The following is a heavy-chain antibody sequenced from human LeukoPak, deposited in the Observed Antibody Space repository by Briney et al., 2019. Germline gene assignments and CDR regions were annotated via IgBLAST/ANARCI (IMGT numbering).Heavy chain of an antibody. J-gene: IGHJ4*02. CDR3: AKAMRLTTMTTGDNTDY. CDR1: GFPFSSYA. Sequence: GGSLRLLCAASGFPFSSYAMRWVRHAPGKALEWVSGIRGSGGSTNYADSVKGRFTISRDNSNNALYLQMNSLRAEDTAEYFCAKAMRLTTMTTGDNTDYWGQGTLVTVSS. CDR2: IRGSGGST. D-gene: IGHD4-17*01. V-gene: IGHV3-23*01.